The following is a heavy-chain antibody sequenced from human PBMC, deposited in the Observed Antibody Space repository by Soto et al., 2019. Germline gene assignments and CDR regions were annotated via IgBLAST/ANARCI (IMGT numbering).Heavy chain of an antibody. J-gene: IGHJ5*01. V-gene: IGHV1-69*12. D-gene: IGHD5-18*01. CDR2: IIPIFGTP. CDR3: AYSANHGYFFAS. Sequence: QVPLVQSGAEVKKPGSSVKVSCKASGGSFRSYAVNWVRQAPGQGLECLGGIIPIFGTPNYAQKFHGTVSIPADESTRTVYMDLIRLTSEDTAVYYCAYSANHGYFFASWGQGTLVTVSS. CDR1: GGSFRSYA.